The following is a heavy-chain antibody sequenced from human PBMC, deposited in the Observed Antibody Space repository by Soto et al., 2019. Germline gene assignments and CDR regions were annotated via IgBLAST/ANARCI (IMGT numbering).Heavy chain of an antibody. J-gene: IGHJ4*02. V-gene: IGHV3-23*01. D-gene: IGHD3-9*01. CDR1: GFSFSSYA. CDR2: VSRSGDNT. CDR3: AKDFCHYDILTGYPTFGY. Sequence: EVQLLESGGGLVQPGGSLRLSCAASGFSFSSYAMSWVRQAPGEGLEWVSAVSRSGDNTYYADSVQGRFTISRDNSKNTLYLQMNSLRAEDTAVYYCAKDFCHYDILTGYPTFGYWGQGTLVTVSS.